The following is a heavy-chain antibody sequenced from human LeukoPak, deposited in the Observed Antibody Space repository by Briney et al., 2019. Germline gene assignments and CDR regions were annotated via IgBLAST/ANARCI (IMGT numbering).Heavy chain of an antibody. CDR3: ARDLGGSF. D-gene: IGHD5-12*01. CDR2: ISSSSSTI. V-gene: IGHV3-48*01. CDR1: GFTFSSYS. J-gene: IGHJ3*01. Sequence: GGSLRLSCAASGFTFSSYSMNWVRQAPGKGLEWVSYISSSSSTIYYADSVKGRFTISRDNAENSLYLQMNSLRAEDTAVYYCARDLGGSFWGQGTMVTVSS.